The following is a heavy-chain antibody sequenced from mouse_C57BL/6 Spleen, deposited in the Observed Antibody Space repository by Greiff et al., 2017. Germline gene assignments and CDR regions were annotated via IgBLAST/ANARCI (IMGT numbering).Heavy chain of an antibody. CDR1: GFAFSSYW. D-gene: IGHD3-2*02. Sequence: QVQLQPSGAELVKPGASVKISCKASGFAFSSYWMNWVKQRPGKGLEWIGQIYPGDGDTNYNGKFQGKATLTADKSSSTAYMQLSSLTAEYSAVYFCARRTAQAYFDYWGQGTTLTVSS. J-gene: IGHJ2*01. CDR3: ARRTAQAYFDY. CDR2: IYPGDGDT. V-gene: IGHV1-80*01.